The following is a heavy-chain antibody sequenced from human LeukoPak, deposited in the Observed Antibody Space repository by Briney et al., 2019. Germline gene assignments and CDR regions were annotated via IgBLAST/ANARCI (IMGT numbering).Heavy chain of an antibody. CDR1: GFTFSSFG. CDR2: LSNDGSNT. D-gene: IGHD2-2*01. Sequence: GGSLRLSCAASGFTFSSFGMHWVPQAPGKGLEWVAVLSNDGSNTFYSDSVKGRFTISRDNSKNTLFLQMDSLRAEDTAVYYCAKPLPSSPWSYYLDYWGQGTMVTVSS. CDR3: AKPLPSSPWSYYLDY. V-gene: IGHV3-30*18. J-gene: IGHJ4*02.